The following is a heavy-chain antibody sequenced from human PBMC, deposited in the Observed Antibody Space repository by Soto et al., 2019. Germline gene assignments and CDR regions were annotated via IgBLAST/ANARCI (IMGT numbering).Heavy chain of an antibody. J-gene: IGHJ6*02. CDR3: ARHSALVIGGLDV. V-gene: IGHV4-39*01. CDR2: IYYRGST. Sequence: QLQLQESGPGLVKPSETLSLTCTVSGGSISSSSYYWGWIRQPPGKGLEWIGSIYYRGSTYYNPSLKSRLTISVDTSKNQFSLKLSSVTAADTAVYYCARHSALVIGGLDVWGQGTTVTVSS. CDR1: GGSISSSSYY. D-gene: IGHD5-18*01.